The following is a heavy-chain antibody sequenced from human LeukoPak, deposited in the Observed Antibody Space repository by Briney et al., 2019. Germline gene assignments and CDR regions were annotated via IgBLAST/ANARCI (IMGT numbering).Heavy chain of an antibody. Sequence: PGGSLRPSCEASGFTFNNYVMTWVRQAPGKGLEWVSSISASAAMTYYADSVKGRFTVSRDNSNNRLYLHMSGLTAADTAVYYCAKDRSIGTYYTFDHWGQGSLVTVSS. CDR1: GFTFNNYV. D-gene: IGHD1-26*01. V-gene: IGHV3-23*01. CDR2: ISASAAMT. J-gene: IGHJ4*02. CDR3: AKDRSIGTYYTFDH.